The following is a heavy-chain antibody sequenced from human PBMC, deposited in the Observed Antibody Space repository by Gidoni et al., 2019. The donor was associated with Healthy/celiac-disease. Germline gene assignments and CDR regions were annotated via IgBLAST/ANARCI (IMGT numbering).Heavy chain of an antibody. Sequence: QGQLVESGGGVVQPGRSRRLHCAASGVTVRSYGRHWVLQAPGKGLEVVAVISYDGSNKDYADSVKGRFTISRDNSKNTLYLQMHSLRAEDTAVYYCARAATYILYPHYFDYWGQGTLVTVSS. D-gene: IGHD2-2*02. V-gene: IGHV3-30*03. CDR1: GVTVRSYG. CDR3: ARAATYILYPHYFDY. J-gene: IGHJ4*02. CDR2: ISYDGSNK.